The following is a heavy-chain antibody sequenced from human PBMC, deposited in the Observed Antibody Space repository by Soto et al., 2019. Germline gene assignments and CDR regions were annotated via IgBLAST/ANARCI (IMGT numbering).Heavy chain of an antibody. CDR1: GGTFSSYT. V-gene: IGHV1-69*04. D-gene: IGHD2-2*01. J-gene: IGHJ5*02. CDR2: IIPILGIA. CDR3: ARDPPRYCSSTSCYGYNWFDP. Sequence: GASVKVSCKASGGTFSSYTISWVRQAPGQGLEWMGRIIPILGIANYAQKFQGRVTITADKSTSTAYMELSSLRSEDTAVYYCARDPPRYCSSTSCYGYNWFDPWGQGTLVTVS.